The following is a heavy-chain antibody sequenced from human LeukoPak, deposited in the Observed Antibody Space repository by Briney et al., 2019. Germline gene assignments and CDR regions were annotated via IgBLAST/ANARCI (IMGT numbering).Heavy chain of an antibody. CDR2: ISSNGGST. CDR1: GFTFSSYH. V-gene: IGHV3-64D*09. CDR3: VKDVKVTMRSPTI. Sequence: PGGSLRLSCSASGFTFSSYHMHWVRQAPGKGLEYVSAISSNGGSTYYADSVKGRFTISRDNSKNTLYLQISSLRAEDTAVYYCVKDVKVTMRSPTIWGQGTLVTVSS. J-gene: IGHJ4*02. D-gene: IGHD3-22*01.